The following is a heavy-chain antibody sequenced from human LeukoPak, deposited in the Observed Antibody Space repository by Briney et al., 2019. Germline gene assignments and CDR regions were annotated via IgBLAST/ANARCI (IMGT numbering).Heavy chain of an antibody. CDR1: GFTFSTYA. CDR3: ARRIASAGSFDN. D-gene: IGHD6-13*01. J-gene: IGHJ4*02. V-gene: IGHV3-23*01. CDR2: ISSSGGSA. Sequence: RGSLRLSCAASGFTFSTYAMSWVRQAPGKGLEWVSAISSSGGSAYYADSVRDQFTISRDNSKNTLYLQMNSLRAEDTAVYHCARRIASAGSFDNWGQRTLVSVSS.